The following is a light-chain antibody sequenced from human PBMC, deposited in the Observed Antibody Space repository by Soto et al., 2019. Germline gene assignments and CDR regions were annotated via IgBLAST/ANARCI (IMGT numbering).Light chain of an antibody. CDR3: SSYASSSAS. CDR1: SSDVGGYNY. Sequence: QSVLTQPASASGSPGQSVTISCTGTSSDVGGYNYVSWYQQHPGKAPKLMIYEVSNRPSGVSHRFSGSKSGNTASLTISGLQAEDEADYYCSSYASSSASFGTGTKVTVL. J-gene: IGLJ1*01. V-gene: IGLV2-14*03. CDR2: EVS.